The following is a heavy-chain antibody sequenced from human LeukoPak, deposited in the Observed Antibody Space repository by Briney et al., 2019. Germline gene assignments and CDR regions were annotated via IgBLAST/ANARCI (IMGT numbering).Heavy chain of an antibody. D-gene: IGHD3-3*01. J-gene: IGHJ4*02. V-gene: IGHV3-11*01. CDR2: ISSSGSTI. Sequence: GGSLRLSCAASGYTFSDYYMSWIRQAPGKGLEWVSYISSSGSTIYYADSVKGRFTISRDNAKNSLYLQMNSLRAEDTAVYYCARSTLYYDFWSGYLYDYWGQGTLVTVS. CDR3: ARSTLYYDFWSGYLYDY. CDR1: GYTFSDYY.